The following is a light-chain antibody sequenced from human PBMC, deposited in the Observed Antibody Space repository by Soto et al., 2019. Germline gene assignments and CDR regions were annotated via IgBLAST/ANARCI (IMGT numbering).Light chain of an antibody. Sequence: QSVLTQPASVSGSPGQSITISCTGTSSDVGGYNYVSWYEQHPGKAPKLMIYDVSNRPSGVSNRFSGSKSGTTASLAICGLQSEDEADYYCAAWDDSLNGLFGTGTKVTVL. J-gene: IGLJ1*01. CDR2: DVS. CDR1: SSDVGGYNY. CDR3: AAWDDSLNGL. V-gene: IGLV2-14*01.